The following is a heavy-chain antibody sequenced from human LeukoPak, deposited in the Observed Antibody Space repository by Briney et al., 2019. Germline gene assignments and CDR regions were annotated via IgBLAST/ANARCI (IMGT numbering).Heavy chain of an antibody. D-gene: IGHD6-19*01. Sequence: GGSLRLSCAASGFTFSSYAMSWVRQAPGKGLEWVSAISGSGGSTYYADSVKGRFTISRDNSKNTLSLQTDSLRAEDTAVYYCAKDVCRYSSDCLSFDYWGQGTLVTVSS. V-gene: IGHV3-23*01. CDR2: ISGSGGST. CDR1: GFTFSSYA. J-gene: IGHJ4*02. CDR3: AKDVCRYSSDCLSFDY.